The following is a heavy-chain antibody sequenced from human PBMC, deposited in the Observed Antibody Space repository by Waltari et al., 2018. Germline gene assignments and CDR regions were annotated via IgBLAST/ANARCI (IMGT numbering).Heavy chain of an antibody. Sequence: EVQLVESGGGLVQPGGSLRISCAASGFPFSRSGLSWVRQAPGKGLEWVANIKQDGSEKYYVDSVKGRFTISRDNAKNSLYLQMNSLRAEDTAVYYCAQELGGYSSSSGGDYGMDVWGQGTTVTVSS. J-gene: IGHJ6*02. CDR1: GFPFSRSG. CDR3: AQELGGYSSSSGGDYGMDV. CDR2: IKQDGSEK. D-gene: IGHD6-6*01. V-gene: IGHV3-7*01.